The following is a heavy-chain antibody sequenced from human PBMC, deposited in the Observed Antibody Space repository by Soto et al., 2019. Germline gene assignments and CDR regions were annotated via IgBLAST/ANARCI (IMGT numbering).Heavy chain of an antibody. V-gene: IGHV5-51*01. CDR2: IYPSDSDT. D-gene: IGHD3-3*01. Sequence: GESLKISCEGSGYSFTGYWIAWVRQMPGKGLELMGIIYPSDSDTRYRPSFQGQVTISADKSISSAYLQWSSLRASDTAMYYCARGGVSTRTFDYWGQGTPVTVSS. J-gene: IGHJ4*02. CDR1: GYSFTGYW. CDR3: ARGGVSTRTFDY.